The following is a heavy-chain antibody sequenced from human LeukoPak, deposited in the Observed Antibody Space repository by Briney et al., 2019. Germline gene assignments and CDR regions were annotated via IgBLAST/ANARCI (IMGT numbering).Heavy chain of an antibody. V-gene: IGHV3-23*01. CDR1: GFQFRSSA. D-gene: IGHD3-3*01. J-gene: IGHJ5*02. CDR2: ISGSGETT. CDR3: AGGYDFWSGYFLGNWFDP. Sequence: GGSLRLSCAASGFQFRSSAMAWVRLTPGKGREWVSSISGSGETTHIADSVKGRFTISRDNAKNSLYLQMSSLRAEDTAVYYCAGGYDFWSGYFLGNWFDPWGQGTLVTVSS.